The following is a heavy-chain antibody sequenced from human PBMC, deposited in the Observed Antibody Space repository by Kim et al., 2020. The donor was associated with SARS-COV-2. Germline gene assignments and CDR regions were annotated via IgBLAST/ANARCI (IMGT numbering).Heavy chain of an antibody. CDR1: GGSISSGDYY. J-gene: IGHJ4*02. CDR2: IYYSGST. CDR3: ARASAMVRGIIFYYFDY. V-gene: IGHV4-30-4*01. Sequence: SETLSLTCTVSGGSISSGDYYWGWIRQPPGKGLEWIGYIYYSGSTYYSPSLNSRATISVDTSNNQFSLGLSSVTAADTAVYFCARASAMVRGIIFYYFDYWGRGTLVTVSS. D-gene: IGHD3-10*01.